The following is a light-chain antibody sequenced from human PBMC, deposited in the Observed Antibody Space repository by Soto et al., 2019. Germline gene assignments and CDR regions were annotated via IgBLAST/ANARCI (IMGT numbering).Light chain of an antibody. CDR1: QTISSW. Sequence: IQVTQCRSTLSESVGDRVTITCRASQTISSWLAWYQQKPGKAPKLLIYDASSLESGVPSRFSGSGSGTEFTLTISSLQPDDFATYYCQHHNSYSEAFGQGTKVDIK. CDR3: QHHNSYSEA. CDR2: DAS. V-gene: IGKV1-5*01. J-gene: IGKJ1*01.